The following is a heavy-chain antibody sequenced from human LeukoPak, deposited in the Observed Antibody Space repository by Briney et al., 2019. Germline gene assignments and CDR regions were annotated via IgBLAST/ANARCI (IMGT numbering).Heavy chain of an antibody. J-gene: IGHJ4*02. CDR1: GFTFSSYT. D-gene: IGHD6-13*01. Sequence: PGGSLRLSCSASGFTFSSYTMHWVRQAPGKGLEYVSAISSNGSSTYYADSVKGRFTISRDNAKNTLYLQMSSLRAEDTAVYYSVKDRGSWLGTYFDYWGQGTLVTVSS. CDR2: ISSNGSST. CDR3: VKDRGSWLGTYFDY. V-gene: IGHV3-64D*09.